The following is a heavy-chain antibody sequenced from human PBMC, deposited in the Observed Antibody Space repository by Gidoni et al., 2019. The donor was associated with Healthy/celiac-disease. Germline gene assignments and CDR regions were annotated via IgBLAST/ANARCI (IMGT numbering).Heavy chain of an antibody. CDR2: IIPIFGTA. J-gene: IGHJ5*02. CDR3: ARDCSSTSCFRPDHWFDP. Sequence: GAEVKKPGSSVKVSCKASGGTFSSYAISWVRQAPGQGLEWMGGIIPIFGTANYAQKFQGRVTITADESTSTAYMELSSLRSEDTAVYYCARDCSSTSCFRPDHWFDPWGQGTLVTVSS. D-gene: IGHD2-2*01. CDR1: GGTFSSYA. V-gene: IGHV1-69*01.